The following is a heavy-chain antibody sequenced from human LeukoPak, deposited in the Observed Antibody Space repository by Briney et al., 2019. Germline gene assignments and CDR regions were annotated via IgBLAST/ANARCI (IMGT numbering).Heavy chain of an antibody. Sequence: SSETLSLTCAVSGDSISSSNWWTWVRQPPGKGLEWIGEIYHSGSTNYNPSLKSRLTMSLDKSKDQFSLKLTSVTAADTAVYYCARDLRGARAFDIWGQGTMVTVSS. CDR3: ARDLRGARAFDI. J-gene: IGHJ3*02. CDR2: IYHSGST. CDR1: GDSISSSNW. V-gene: IGHV4-4*02.